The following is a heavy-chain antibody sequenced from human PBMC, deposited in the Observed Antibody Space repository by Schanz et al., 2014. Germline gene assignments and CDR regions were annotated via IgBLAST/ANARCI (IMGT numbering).Heavy chain of an antibody. CDR2: ISGSGGNT. D-gene: IGHD2-2*01. Sequence: EVQLLDSGGGLVQPGGSLRLSCAASGFTFSTYAMSWVRQAPGKGLEWVSAISGSGGNTYYADSVKGRFTISRDNSKRTLYLEINEPMGEDTAVYYWSKNSCRCTTCYGYGMDVWGQGSTVTVSS. CDR1: GFTFSTYA. CDR3: SKNSCRCTTCYGYGMDV. J-gene: IGHJ6*02. V-gene: IGHV3-23*01.